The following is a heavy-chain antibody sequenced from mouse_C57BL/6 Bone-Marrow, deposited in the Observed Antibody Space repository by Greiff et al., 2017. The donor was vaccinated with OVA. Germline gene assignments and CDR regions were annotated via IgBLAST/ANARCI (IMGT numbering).Heavy chain of an antibody. V-gene: IGHV1-75*01. D-gene: IGHD1-1*01. CDR3: ARVYYGSSYWYFDV. CDR1: GYTFTDYY. CDR2: IFPGSGST. Sequence: VQLQQSGPELVKPGASVKISCKASGYTFTDYYINWVKQRPGQGLEWIGWIFPGSGSTYYNEKFKGKATLTVDKSSSTAYMLLSSLTSEDSAVYFGARVYYGSSYWYFDVWGTGTTVTVSS. J-gene: IGHJ1*03.